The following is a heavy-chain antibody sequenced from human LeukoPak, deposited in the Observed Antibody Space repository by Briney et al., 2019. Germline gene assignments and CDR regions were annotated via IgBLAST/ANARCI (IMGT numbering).Heavy chain of an antibody. V-gene: IGHV3-23*01. Sequence: GGSLRLSCAASGFTFSSYAMSWVRQAPGKGLEWVSAISGSGGSTYYADSVKGRFTISRDNSKNTLYLQMNSLRAEDTAVYYCAKDGTYHYGSGGIKLDYWGQGTLVTVSS. CDR2: ISGSGGST. J-gene: IGHJ4*02. D-gene: IGHD3-10*01. CDR1: GFTFSSYA. CDR3: AKDGTYHYGSGGIKLDY.